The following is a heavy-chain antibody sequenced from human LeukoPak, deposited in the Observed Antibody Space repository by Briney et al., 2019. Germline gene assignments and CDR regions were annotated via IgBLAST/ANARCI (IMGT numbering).Heavy chain of an antibody. D-gene: IGHD7-27*01. J-gene: IGHJ3*02. Sequence: SETLSLTCAVYGGSFSGYYWSWIRQPPGKGLEWIGEINHSGSTNYNPSLKSRVTISVDTSKNQFSLKLSSVTAADTAVYHCTREALTGDDAFDIWGQGTMVTVSS. V-gene: IGHV4-34*01. CDR3: TREALTGDDAFDI. CDR1: GGSFSGYY. CDR2: INHSGST.